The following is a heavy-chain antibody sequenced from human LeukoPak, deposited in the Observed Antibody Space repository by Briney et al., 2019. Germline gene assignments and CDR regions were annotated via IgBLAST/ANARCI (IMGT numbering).Heavy chain of an antibody. D-gene: IGHD4-17*01. CDR1: GFTFSSYG. CDR2: ISGSGGST. CDR3: AKDSPTVTTRRRYFDY. Sequence: PGGSLRLSCAASGFTFSSYGMSWVRQAPGKGLGWVSAISGSGGSTYYADSVKGRFTISRDNSKNTLYLQMNSLRAEDTAVYYCAKDSPTVTTRRRYFDYWGQGTLVTVSS. V-gene: IGHV3-23*01. J-gene: IGHJ4*02.